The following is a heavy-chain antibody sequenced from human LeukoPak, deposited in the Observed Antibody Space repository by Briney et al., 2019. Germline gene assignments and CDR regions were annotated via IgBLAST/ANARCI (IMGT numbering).Heavy chain of an antibody. J-gene: IGHJ3*02. Sequence: PGGSLRLSCAASEFTVSDYYMSWIRQAPGKGLEWVSSISSSSSYIYYADSVKGRFTISRDNAKNSLYLQMNSLRAEDTAVYYCARGKARDGYNFDGDAFDIWGQGTMVTVSS. V-gene: IGHV3-11*06. CDR2: ISSSSSYI. D-gene: IGHD5-24*01. CDR3: ARGKARDGYNFDGDAFDI. CDR1: EFTVSDYY.